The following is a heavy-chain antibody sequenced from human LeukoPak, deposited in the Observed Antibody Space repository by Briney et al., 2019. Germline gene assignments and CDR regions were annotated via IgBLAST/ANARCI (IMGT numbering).Heavy chain of an antibody. CDR3: AKERSITIFGVVITGMDV. CDR2: IWYDGSNK. V-gene: IGHV3-33*06. Sequence: PGGSLRLSCAASGFTFSSYGMHWVRQAPGKGLEWVAVIWYDGSNKYYADSVKGRFTISGDNSKNTLYLQMNSLRAEDTAVYYCAKERSITIFGVVITGMDVWGQGTTVTVSS. D-gene: IGHD3-3*01. CDR1: GFTFSSYG. J-gene: IGHJ6*02.